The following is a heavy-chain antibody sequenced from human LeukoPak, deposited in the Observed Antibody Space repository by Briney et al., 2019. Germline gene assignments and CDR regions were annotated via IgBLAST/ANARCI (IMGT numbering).Heavy chain of an antibody. CDR2: IYYSGST. D-gene: IGHD1-14*01. CDR1: GGSISSYY. Sequence: SETLSPTCTVSGGSISSYYWSWIRQPPGKGLEWIGYIYYSGSTNYNPSLKSRVTISVDTSKNQFSLKLSPVTAADTAVYYCARGNPPDLGYWGQGTLVTVSS. CDR3: ARGNPPDLGY. V-gene: IGHV4-59*01. J-gene: IGHJ4*02.